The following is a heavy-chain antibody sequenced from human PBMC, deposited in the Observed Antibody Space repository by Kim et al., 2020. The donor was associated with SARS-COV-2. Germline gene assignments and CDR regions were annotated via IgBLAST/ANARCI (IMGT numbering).Heavy chain of an antibody. CDR1: GFTFSSYE. CDR3: ARGGGYDSSGYTPS. CDR2: ISSSGSTI. Sequence: GGSLRLSCAASGFTFSSYEMNWVRQAPGKGLEWVSYISSSGSTIYYADSVKGRFTISSDNAKNSLYLQMNSLRAEDTAVYYCARGGGYDSSGYTPSWGQGTLVTVSS. V-gene: IGHV3-48*03. D-gene: IGHD3-22*01. J-gene: IGHJ5*02.